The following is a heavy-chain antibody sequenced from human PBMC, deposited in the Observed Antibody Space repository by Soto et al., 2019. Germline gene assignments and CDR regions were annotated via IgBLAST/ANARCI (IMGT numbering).Heavy chain of an antibody. D-gene: IGHD1-26*01. CDR2: INQDGSAI. CDR1: W. CDR3: ARAVAAVGSF. V-gene: IGHV3-7*04. Sequence: WGTLVSQAPGKGLEWVANINQDGSAIYYGDSVKGRFTISRDNANNSVYLQMNGLRAEDSAMYYCARAVAAVGSFWGQGTLVTVSS. J-gene: IGHJ4*02.